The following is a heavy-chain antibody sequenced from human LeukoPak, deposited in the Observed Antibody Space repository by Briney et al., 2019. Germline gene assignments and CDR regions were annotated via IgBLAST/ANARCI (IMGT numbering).Heavy chain of an antibody. CDR1: GFTFSSYA. CDR2: ISYDGSNK. Sequence: GGSLRLSCAASGFTFSSYAMHWVRQAPGKGLEWVAVISYDGSNKYYADSLKGRFTISRDNGKNSLFLQMNSLRVEDTAVYYCARDGRHYYGSGNYYSKDAFDIWGQGTMVTVSS. D-gene: IGHD3-10*01. CDR3: ARDGRHYYGSGNYYSKDAFDI. V-gene: IGHV3-30*04. J-gene: IGHJ3*02.